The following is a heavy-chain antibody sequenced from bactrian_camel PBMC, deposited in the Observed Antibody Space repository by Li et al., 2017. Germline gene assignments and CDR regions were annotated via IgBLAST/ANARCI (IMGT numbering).Heavy chain of an antibody. CDR1: GYTFSGSS. V-gene: IGHV3S44*01. CDR3: AAGSQPSGVTWRASARYDF. D-gene: IGHD3*01. J-gene: IGHJ4*01. CDR2: IDGHDVA. Sequence: VQLVESGGGSVQAGGSLRLSCAASGYTFSGSSMGWFRQAPGKEREGVANIDGHDVARYADSVKGRFTIAQDNTKATLSLQMNSLKSEDAGMYYCAAGSQPSGVTWRASARYDFWGQGTQVTVS.